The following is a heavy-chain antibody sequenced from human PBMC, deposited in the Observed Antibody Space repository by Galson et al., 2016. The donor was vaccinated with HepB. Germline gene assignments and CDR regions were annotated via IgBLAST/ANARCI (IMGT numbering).Heavy chain of an antibody. CDR3: ASGHDFWSGLQRYYGMDF. J-gene: IGHJ6*02. V-gene: IGHV1-69*13. Sequence: SVKVSCKASGGTFSKCPISWVRQAPGQGLEWMGGIIPIFGTSNYAQKFQGRVTITADESTSIVYMELSSLRSEDTAVYYCASGHDFWSGLQRYYGMDFWGQGTTVIVSS. CDR2: IIPIFGTS. D-gene: IGHD3-3*01. CDR1: GGTFSKCP.